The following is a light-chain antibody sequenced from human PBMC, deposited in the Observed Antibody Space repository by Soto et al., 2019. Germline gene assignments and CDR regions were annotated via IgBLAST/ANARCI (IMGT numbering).Light chain of an antibody. CDR3: QQYNIYWT. CDR1: QSISSW. CDR2: KAS. J-gene: IGKJ1*01. Sequence: DIQMTQSPSTLSASVGDRVTITCRASQSISSWLAWYQQKPGKAPKLLIYKASSSESGVPSRFSGGGSGTEFTLTISSLQPDDFATYYCQQYNIYWTFGQGTKVEIK. V-gene: IGKV1-5*03.